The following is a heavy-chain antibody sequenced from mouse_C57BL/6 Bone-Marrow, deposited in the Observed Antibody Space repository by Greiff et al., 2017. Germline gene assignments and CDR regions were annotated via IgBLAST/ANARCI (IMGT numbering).Heavy chain of an antibody. Sequence: EVQLQESGGGLVQPGGSLKLSCAASGFTFSDYGMAWVRQAPRKGPEWVAFISNLAYSIYDADTVTGRFTISRENAKNTLYLEMSSLRSEDTAMYYCAREGTGAASFAYWGQGTLVTVSA. D-gene: IGHD4-1*01. V-gene: IGHV5-15*01. J-gene: IGHJ3*01. CDR1: GFTFSDYG. CDR3: AREGTGAASFAY. CDR2: ISNLAYSI.